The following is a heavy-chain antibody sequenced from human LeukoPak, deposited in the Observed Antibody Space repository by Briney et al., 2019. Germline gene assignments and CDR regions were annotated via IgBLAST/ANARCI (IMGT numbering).Heavy chain of an antibody. CDR1: GGSLSSYY. D-gene: IGHD3-3*01. J-gene: IGHJ6*02. CDR2: IYYSGST. CDR3: ARGTIPYYAMDV. Sequence: SETLSLTCTVSGGSLSSYYWSWIRQPPGKGLEWIGYIYYSGSTNYNPSLKSRVTISVDTSKNQFSLKLSSVTAADTAVYYCARGTIPYYAMDVWGQGTTVTVSS. V-gene: IGHV4-59*08.